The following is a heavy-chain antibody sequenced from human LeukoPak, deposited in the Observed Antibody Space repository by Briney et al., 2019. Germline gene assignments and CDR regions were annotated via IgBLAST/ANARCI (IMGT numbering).Heavy chain of an antibody. CDR2: INHSGST. V-gene: IGHV4-34*01. CDR1: GGSFSGYY. J-gene: IGHJ3*02. Sequence: SETLSLTCAVYGGSFSGYYWSWIRQPPGKGLEWMGEINHSGSTNYNPSLKSRVTISVDTSKNQFSLKLSSVTAADTAVYYCARRSTVTLREGAFDIWGQGTMVTVSS. CDR3: ARRSTVTLREGAFDI. D-gene: IGHD4-17*01.